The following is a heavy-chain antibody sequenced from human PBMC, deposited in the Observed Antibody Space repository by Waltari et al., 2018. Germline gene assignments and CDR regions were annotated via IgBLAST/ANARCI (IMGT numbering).Heavy chain of an antibody. CDR3: ARHAWLPGLNFFDP. V-gene: IGHV4-39*01. CDR2: VFYPGTT. D-gene: IGHD3-10*01. J-gene: IGHJ5*02. CDR1: GDSISGSSYY. Sequence: QLQLQESGPGLVKPSETLSLTCTVSGDSISGSSYYWGGIRQSPGKGQEMIASVFYPGTTYYKPSLKTRVTISVDTSRNQVSLRLTSVSAADTAVYYCARHAWLPGLNFFDPWGQGTLVTVSS.